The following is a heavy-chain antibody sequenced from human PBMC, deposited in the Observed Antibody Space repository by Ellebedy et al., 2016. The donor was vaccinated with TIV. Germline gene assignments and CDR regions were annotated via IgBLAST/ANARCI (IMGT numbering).Heavy chain of an antibody. J-gene: IGHJ4*02. CDR1: GFTVSDNY. CDR2: LYRTGNS. D-gene: IGHD2/OR15-2a*01. V-gene: IGHV3-53*01. CDR3: AGGSRDKTVLGTSLHY. Sequence: PGGSLRLSCAVSGFTVSDNYMTWVRQAPGKGLGWVATLYRTGNSFYPDSAKGRFTISRDNSKNTLYLQMNSLRVEDTAIYYCAGGSRDKTVLGTSLHYWGQGTLVIVSS.